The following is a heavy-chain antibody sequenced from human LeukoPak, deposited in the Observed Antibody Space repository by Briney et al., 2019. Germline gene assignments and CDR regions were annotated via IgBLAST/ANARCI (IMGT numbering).Heavy chain of an antibody. CDR2: IKPDGSEK. CDR3: AKYFYDGSGTHYFDY. D-gene: IGHD3-22*01. J-gene: IGHJ4*02. CDR1: GFTFSSHW. V-gene: IGHV3-7*01. Sequence: PGGSLRLSCAASGFTFSSHWMSWVRQAPGKGLEWVGNIKPDGSEKYYVDSLKGRFIISRDNAKNSLYLQMNSQRAEDVAVYYCAKYFYDGSGTHYFDYWGQGTPVTVSS.